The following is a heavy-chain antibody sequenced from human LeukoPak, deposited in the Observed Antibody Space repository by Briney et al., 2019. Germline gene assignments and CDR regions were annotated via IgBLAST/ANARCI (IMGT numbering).Heavy chain of an antibody. V-gene: IGHV3-23*01. Sequence: GGSLRLSCAGAGFTFGTSSMSWVRQAPGKGLEWISAISGSGGSTYYADSVKGRFTISRDNSKNTLYLQMNSLRAEDTAVYYCAKGRVHIVVVTAIAYWGQGTLVTVSS. CDR3: AKGRVHIVVVTAIAY. CDR1: GFTFGTSS. CDR2: ISGSGGST. J-gene: IGHJ4*02. D-gene: IGHD2-21*02.